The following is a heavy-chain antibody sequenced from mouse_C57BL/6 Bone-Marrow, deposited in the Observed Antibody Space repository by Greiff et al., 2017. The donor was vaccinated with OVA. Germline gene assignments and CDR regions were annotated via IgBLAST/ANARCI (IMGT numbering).Heavy chain of an antibody. CDR1: GFTFSDFY. D-gene: IGHD1-2*01. J-gene: IGHJ2*01. Sequence: EVQGVESGGGLVQSGRSLRLSCATSGFTFSDFYMEWVRQAPGKGLEWIAASRNKANDYTTEYSASVKGRFIVSRDTSQSILYLQMNALRAEDTAIYYCARDTLLRPFDYWGQGTTLTVSS. CDR3: ARDTLLRPFDY. CDR2: SRNKANDYTT. V-gene: IGHV7-1*01.